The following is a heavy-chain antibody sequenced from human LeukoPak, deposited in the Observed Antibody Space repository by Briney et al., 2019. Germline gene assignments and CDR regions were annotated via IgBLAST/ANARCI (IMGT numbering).Heavy chain of an antibody. Sequence: PGGSLSLSCAASGFTFSNYAMRGVRQAPGKGLEWVSGISGSGDSTYYADSVKGRFTISRDNSKNTLYLQMNSLRAEDTAVYYCARCYDSSGYGEIDAFDIWGQGTMVTVSS. CDR2: ISGSGDST. D-gene: IGHD3-22*01. V-gene: IGHV3-23*01. J-gene: IGHJ3*02. CDR3: ARCYDSSGYGEIDAFDI. CDR1: GFTFSNYA.